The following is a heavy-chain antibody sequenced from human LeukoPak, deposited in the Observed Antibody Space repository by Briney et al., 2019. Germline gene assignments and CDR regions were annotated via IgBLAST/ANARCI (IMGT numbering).Heavy chain of an antibody. Sequence: SETLSLTCTVSGGPISSYYWSWIRQPAGKGLEWIGRIYTSGSTNYNPSLKSRVTMSVDTSKNQFSLKLSSVTAADTAVYYCARDQKIYCSSTSCNTFDYWGQGTLVTVSS. CDR2: IYTSGST. CDR3: ARDQKIYCSSTSCNTFDY. V-gene: IGHV4-4*07. J-gene: IGHJ4*02. D-gene: IGHD2-2*01. CDR1: GGPISSYY.